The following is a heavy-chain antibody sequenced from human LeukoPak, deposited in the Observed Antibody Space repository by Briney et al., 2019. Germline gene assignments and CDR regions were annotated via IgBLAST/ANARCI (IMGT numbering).Heavy chain of an antibody. CDR1: GGSFSGYY. Sequence: SQTLSLTCAVYGGSFSGYYWSWIRQPPGKGLEWIGEINHSGSTNYNPSLKSRVTISVDTSKNQFSLKLSSVTAADTAVYYCARNSPYSSSWYRLDYGGQGTLVTVSS. CDR2: INHSGST. D-gene: IGHD6-13*01. V-gene: IGHV4-34*01. J-gene: IGHJ4*02. CDR3: ARNSPYSSSWYRLDY.